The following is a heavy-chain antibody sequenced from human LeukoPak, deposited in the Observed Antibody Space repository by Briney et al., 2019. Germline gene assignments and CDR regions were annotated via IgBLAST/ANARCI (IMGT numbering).Heavy chain of an antibody. V-gene: IGHV3-53*01. J-gene: IGHJ3*02. CDR2: IYSGGST. CDR3: AREEGGAFDI. D-gene: IGHD2-15*01. Sequence: PGGSLRLSXAASGFTVSSNYMSWVRQAPGKGLEWVSVIYSGGSTYYADSVKGRFTISRDNSKNTLYLQMNSLRAEDTAVHYCAREEGGAFDIWGQGTMVTVSS. CDR1: GFTVSSNY.